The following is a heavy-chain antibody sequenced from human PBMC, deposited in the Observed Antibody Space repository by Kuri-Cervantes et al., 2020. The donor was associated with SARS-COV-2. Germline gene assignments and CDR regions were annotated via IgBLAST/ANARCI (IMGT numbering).Heavy chain of an antibody. CDR2: INPSGGST. CDR1: GYTFTSYY. V-gene: IGHV1-46*01. J-gene: IGHJ6*02. D-gene: IGHD5-18*01. CDR3: ARDSFRWMGANSGQQLWHKNYYYYGMDV. Sequence: ASVKVSCKASGYTFTSYYMHWVRQAPGQGLEWMGTINPSGGSTSYAQKFQGRVTMTRDTSTSTVYMELSSLRSEDTAVYYCARDSFRWMGANSGQQLWHKNYYYYGMDVWGQGTTVTVSS.